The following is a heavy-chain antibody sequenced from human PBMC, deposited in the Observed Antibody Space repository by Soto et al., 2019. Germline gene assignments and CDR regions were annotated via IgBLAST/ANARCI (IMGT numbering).Heavy chain of an antibody. D-gene: IGHD1-7*01. Sequence: PSETLSLTCTVSGGSISSGDYYWSWIRQPPGKGLEWIGYISYSGSTYYNPSLKSRVTISVDTSKDQFSLKLSSVTAADTAVYYCARYMNSPLLSLDYFDYWGQGTLVTVSS. CDR2: ISYSGST. V-gene: IGHV4-30-4*01. J-gene: IGHJ4*02. CDR3: ARYMNSPLLSLDYFDY. CDR1: GGSISSGDYY.